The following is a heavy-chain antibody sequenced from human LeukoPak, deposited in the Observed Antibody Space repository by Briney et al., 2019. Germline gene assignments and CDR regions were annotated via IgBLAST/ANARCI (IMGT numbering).Heavy chain of an antibody. J-gene: IGHJ4*02. CDR2: ISGTGGST. CDR3: AKSRVAVPGRLNYFDS. V-gene: IGHV3-23*01. D-gene: IGHD6-19*01. Sequence: GGSLRLSCAASGFTFKNYALTWVRQAPGKGPEWVSGISGTGGSTFYADSVKGRFTISRDNPRNTLFLQMDYLKAEDTAIYYCAKSRVAVPGRLNYFDSWGQGAQVTVSS. CDR1: GFTFKNYA.